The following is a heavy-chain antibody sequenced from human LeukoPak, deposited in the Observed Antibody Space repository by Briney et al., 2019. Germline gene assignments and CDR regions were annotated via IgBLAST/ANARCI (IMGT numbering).Heavy chain of an antibody. CDR2: INSNGGYA. V-gene: IGHV3-64*01. D-gene: IGHD1/OR15-1a*01. CDR1: GFTFSSYP. Sequence: GGSLRLSCAASGFTFSSYPMHWVRQAPGKGLEYVSAINSNGGYAYYANSVKGRFTISRDNSKNTLYLQMGSLRAEDMAVYYCARLRENNTPYNGMDVWGQGTTVTVSS. CDR3: ARLRENNTPYNGMDV. J-gene: IGHJ6*02.